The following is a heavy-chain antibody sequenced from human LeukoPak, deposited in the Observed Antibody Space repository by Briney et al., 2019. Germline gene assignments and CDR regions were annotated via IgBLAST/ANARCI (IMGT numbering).Heavy chain of an antibody. Sequence: PSETLSLTCAVYGGSFSGYYWSWIRQPPGKGLEWIGEINHSGSTNYNPSLKSRVTISVDTFKNQFSLKLSSVTAADTAVYYCARGEPSFDYWGQGTLVTVSS. CDR3: ARGEPSFDY. CDR1: GGSFSGYY. V-gene: IGHV4-34*01. J-gene: IGHJ4*02. CDR2: INHSGST.